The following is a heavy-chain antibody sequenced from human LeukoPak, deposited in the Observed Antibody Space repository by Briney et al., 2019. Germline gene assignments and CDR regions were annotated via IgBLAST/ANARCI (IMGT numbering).Heavy chain of an antibody. CDR1: GFIFSFYG. CDR2: IRSDGSIK. D-gene: IGHD6-25*01. CDR3: AKDEQRHFAY. J-gene: IGHJ4*02. V-gene: IGHV3-30*02. Sequence: GGSLRLSCASSGFIFSFYGMHWARQAPGKGLEWVAFIRSDGSIKYYADSVKGRFTISRDNSKSTLYLQMNSLRAEDTAVYYCAKDEQRHFAYWGQGTLVTVSS.